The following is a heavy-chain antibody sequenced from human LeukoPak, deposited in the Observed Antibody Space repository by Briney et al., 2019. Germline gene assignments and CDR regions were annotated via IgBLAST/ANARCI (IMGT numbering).Heavy chain of an antibody. Sequence: SETLSRTCTVSGGSISSYYWNWIRQPPGKGLEWIGYIYYSGTTNYNPPLKSRVTISVDTSKNQFSLKLSSVTAADTAVYYCARFPQGGYNYFDYWGQGTLVTVSS. CDR3: ARFPQGGYNYFDY. J-gene: IGHJ4*02. D-gene: IGHD5-24*01. CDR2: IYYSGTT. V-gene: IGHV4-59*01. CDR1: GGSISSYY.